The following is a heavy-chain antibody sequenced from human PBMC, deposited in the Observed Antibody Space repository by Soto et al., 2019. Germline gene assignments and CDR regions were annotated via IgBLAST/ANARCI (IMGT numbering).Heavy chain of an antibody. CDR3: ASHIALDAFDI. D-gene: IGHD2-21*01. Sequence: PSETLSLTCTVSGGSISSGGYYWSWIRQHPGKGLEWIGYIYYSGSTYYNPSLKSRVTISADTSKNQFSLKLSSVTAADTAVYYCASHIALDAFDIWGQGTMVTVSS. J-gene: IGHJ3*02. CDR2: IYYSGST. CDR1: GGSISSGGYY. V-gene: IGHV4-31*03.